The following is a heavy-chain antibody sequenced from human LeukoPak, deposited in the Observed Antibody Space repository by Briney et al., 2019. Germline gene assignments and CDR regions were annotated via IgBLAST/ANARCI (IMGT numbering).Heavy chain of an antibody. V-gene: IGHV5-10-1*01. CDR1: GYSFTTYW. CDR2: IDPSDSYT. D-gene: IGHD6-19*01. CDR3: AGSSGWYGPSDS. J-gene: IGHJ5*01. Sequence: GESLKISCRGSGYSFTTYWINWVRQMPGKGLEWMGRIDPSDSYTNYSPSFQGRVTISADKSISTAYLQWSSLKASDTAMYYCAGSSGWYGPSDSWGQGTLVTVSS.